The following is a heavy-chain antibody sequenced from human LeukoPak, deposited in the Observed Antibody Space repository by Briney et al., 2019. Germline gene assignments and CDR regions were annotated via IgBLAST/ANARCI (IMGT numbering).Heavy chain of an antibody. V-gene: IGHV3-30-3*01. D-gene: IGHD3-22*01. CDR3: ARGGFYYDGSGYPFDC. CDR2: ISYDGNNK. CDR1: GFIFSSYA. J-gene: IGHJ4*02. Sequence: PGGSLRLSCAASGFIFSSYAMNWVRQAPGKGLEWVAVISYDGNNKYYVDSVKGRFTISRDNSNNTLYLQMNSLRAEDTAVYYCARGGFYYDGSGYPFDCWGQGTLVTVSS.